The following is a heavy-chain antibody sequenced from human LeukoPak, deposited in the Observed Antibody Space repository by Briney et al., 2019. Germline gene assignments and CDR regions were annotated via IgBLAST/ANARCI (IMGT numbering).Heavy chain of an antibody. J-gene: IGHJ4*02. CDR2: ISYDGSNK. V-gene: IGHV3-30-3*01. CDR3: ANQPFDY. CDR1: GFTFSSYA. Sequence: GRSLRLSCAASGFTFSSYAMHWVRQAPGKGLEWVAVISYDGSNKYYADSVKGRFTISRDNSKNTLSLQMNSLRPEDTAVYFCANQPFDYWGQGTLVTVSS.